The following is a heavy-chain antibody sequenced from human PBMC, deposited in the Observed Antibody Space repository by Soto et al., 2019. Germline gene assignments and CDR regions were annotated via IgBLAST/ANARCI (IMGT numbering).Heavy chain of an antibody. J-gene: IGHJ6*02. Sequence: SETLSLTCAVYGGSFSGYYWSWIRQPPGKGLEWIGEINHSGSTNYNPSLKSRVTISVDTSKNQFSLKLSSVTAADTAVYYCARGSGSRSYPSAHYGMDVWGQGTTVTVSS. CDR1: GGSFSGYY. D-gene: IGHD3-10*01. V-gene: IGHV4-34*01. CDR3: ARGSGSRSYPSAHYGMDV. CDR2: INHSGST.